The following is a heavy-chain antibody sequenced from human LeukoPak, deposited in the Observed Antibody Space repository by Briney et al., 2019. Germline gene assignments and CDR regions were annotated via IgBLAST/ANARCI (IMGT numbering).Heavy chain of an antibody. CDR1: GFTFSSYA. Sequence: GGSLRLSCVASGFTFSSYAMSWVRQAPGKGLEWVSAISGSGGSTYYADSVKGRFTISRDNSKNTLYLQMNSLRAEDTAVYYCARVWDSIDYYGSGSPPDYWGQGTLVTASS. J-gene: IGHJ4*02. CDR3: ARVWDSIDYYGSGSPPDY. CDR2: ISGSGGST. V-gene: IGHV3-23*01. D-gene: IGHD3-10*01.